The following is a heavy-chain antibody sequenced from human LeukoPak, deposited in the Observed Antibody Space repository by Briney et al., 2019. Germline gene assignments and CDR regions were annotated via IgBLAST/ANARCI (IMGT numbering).Heavy chain of an antibody. Sequence: SVKVSCKASGGTFSSYAISWVRQAPGQGLEWMGGIIPIFGTANYAQKFQGRVTITTDESTSTAYMELSSLRSEDTAVYYCARASGHLKALYWYFDLWGRGTLSLSPQ. D-gene: IGHD2-15*01. CDR1: GGTFSSYA. CDR2: IIPIFGTA. J-gene: IGHJ2*01. CDR3: ARASGHLKALYWYFDL. V-gene: IGHV1-69*05.